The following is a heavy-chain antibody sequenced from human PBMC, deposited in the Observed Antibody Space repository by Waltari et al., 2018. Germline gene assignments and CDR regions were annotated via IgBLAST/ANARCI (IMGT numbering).Heavy chain of an antibody. CDR3: ARHGTRITMTSSFHY. Sequence: QVQLQESGPGLVKPSETLSLTCVVSGYPLSSGYYWGWIRQPPGKGLERIGRIYQSGSTYYNPSLKSRVTMSIDTSRNQFSLKLTSVTAADTAVYYCARHGTRITMTSSFHYWGQGTLVTVSS. V-gene: IGHV4-38-2*01. D-gene: IGHD3-3*01. J-gene: IGHJ4*02. CDR1: GYPLSSGYY. CDR2: IYQSGST.